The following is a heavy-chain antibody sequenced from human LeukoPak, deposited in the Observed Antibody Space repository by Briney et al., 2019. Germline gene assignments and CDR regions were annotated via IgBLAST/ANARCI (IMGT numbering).Heavy chain of an antibody. CDR1: GYTFTSYA. CDR2: INAGNGNT. J-gene: IGHJ4*02. V-gene: IGHV1-3*01. D-gene: IGHD1-26*01. Sequence: ASVKVSCKASGYTFTSYAMHWVRQAPGQRLEWMGWINAGNGNTKYSQKFQGRVTITRDTSASTAYMELSSLRSEDTVVYYCARVRGGSYYGPDYWGQGTLVTVSS. CDR3: ARVRGGSYYGPDY.